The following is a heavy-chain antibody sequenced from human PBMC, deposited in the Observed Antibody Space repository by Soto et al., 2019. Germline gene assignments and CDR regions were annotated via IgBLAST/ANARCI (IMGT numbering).Heavy chain of an antibody. Sequence: SETLSLTCTVSGGSISSGGYYWSWIRQHPGKGLEWIGYIYYSGTTNYNPSLKSRVTISLDTSKNQFSLKLSSVTAADTAVYYCARGSLATAGNWFVPWGQGTLVTVSS. CDR2: IYYSGTT. V-gene: IGHV4-61*08. J-gene: IGHJ5*02. CDR3: ARGSLATAGNWFVP. CDR1: GGSISSGGYY. D-gene: IGHD6-13*01.